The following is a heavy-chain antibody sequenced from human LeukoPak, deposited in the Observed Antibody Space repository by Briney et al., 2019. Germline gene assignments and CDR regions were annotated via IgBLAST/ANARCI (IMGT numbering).Heavy chain of an antibody. CDR1: GGTFSSYA. D-gene: IGHD3-22*01. V-gene: IGHV1-69*13. CDR2: IIPIFGTP. J-gene: IGHJ4*02. CDR3: TTSTGYYYVPGY. Sequence: SVKVSCKASGGTFSSYAISWVRQAPGQGLEWMGGIIPIFGTPNYAQNFQGRLTITADESTSTAYMDLSSLRSEDTAMYYCTTSTGYYYVPGYWGQGTLVTVSS.